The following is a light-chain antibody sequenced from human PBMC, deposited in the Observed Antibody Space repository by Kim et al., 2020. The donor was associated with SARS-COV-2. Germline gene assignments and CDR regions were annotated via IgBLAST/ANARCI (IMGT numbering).Light chain of an antibody. CDR1: QSVRRY. Sequence: LSPAERATLTCRASQSVRRYLAWYQQKPGQATKLLIYDAAYRATGIPDRFSGSGSGTDFTLTISSLEPEDFAVYYCQQRSNWPWSFGQGTKVDIK. V-gene: IGKV3-11*01. J-gene: IGKJ1*01. CDR2: DAA. CDR3: QQRSNWPWS.